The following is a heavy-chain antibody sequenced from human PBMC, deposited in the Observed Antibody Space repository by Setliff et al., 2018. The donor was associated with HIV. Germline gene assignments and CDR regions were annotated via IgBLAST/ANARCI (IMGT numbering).Heavy chain of an antibody. CDR3: ARGALVPAAIGAYYYYMDV. CDR2: INTNTGNP. J-gene: IGHJ6*03. D-gene: IGHD2-2*01. CDR1: GYSFADYA. V-gene: IGHV7-4-1*02. Sequence: GASVKVSCKASGYSFADYAMNWVRQAPRQGLEWMGYINTNTGNPTYAQGFTGRFVFSFDTSVTTAYLQITGLRTEDTAVYFCARGALVPAAIGAYYYYMDVWGKGTTVTVS.